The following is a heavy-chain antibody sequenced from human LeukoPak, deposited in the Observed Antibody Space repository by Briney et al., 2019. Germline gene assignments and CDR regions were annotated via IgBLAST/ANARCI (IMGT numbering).Heavy chain of an antibody. Sequence: PSETLSLTCAVYGGSFSGYYWSWIRQPPGKGLECIGYIYYSGSTNYSPSLKSRVTISVDTSKNQFSLELSSVTAADTAVYYCASADGANSGSHPQFDYWGQGTLVTVSS. CDR3: ASADGANSGSHPQFDY. CDR1: GGSFSGYY. J-gene: IGHJ4*02. V-gene: IGHV4-59*01. CDR2: IYYSGST. D-gene: IGHD1-26*01.